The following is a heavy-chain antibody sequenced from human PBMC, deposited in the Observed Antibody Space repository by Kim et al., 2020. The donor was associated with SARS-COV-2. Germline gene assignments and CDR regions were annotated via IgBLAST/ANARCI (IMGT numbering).Heavy chain of an antibody. V-gene: IGHV3-66*01. J-gene: IGHJ4*02. D-gene: IGHD3-10*01. Sequence: GGSLRLSCAASGFTVSSNYMSWVRQAPGKGLEWVSVIYSGGSTYYADSVKGRFTISRDNSKNTLYLQMNSLRAEDTAVYYCARDPRLWFGEFYGDYWGQGTLVTVSS. CDR2: IYSGGST. CDR3: ARDPRLWFGEFYGDY. CDR1: GFTVSSNY.